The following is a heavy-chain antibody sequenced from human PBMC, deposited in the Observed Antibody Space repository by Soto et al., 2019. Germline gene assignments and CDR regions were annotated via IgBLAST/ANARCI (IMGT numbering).Heavy chain of an antibody. CDR3: ARLDRYYLYLHV. Sequence: PPSTVQDDCRSRYYWTCAGQCPGKGLEWIGYIYYSGSTNYNPSLKSRVTISVATSKTQFSLKLSSVTAADTAVYYWARLDRYYLYLHVWGKGSTDT. CDR2: IYYSGST. J-gene: IGHJ6*03. D-gene: IGHD3-10*01. CDR1: DDCRSRYY. V-gene: IGHV4-59*08.